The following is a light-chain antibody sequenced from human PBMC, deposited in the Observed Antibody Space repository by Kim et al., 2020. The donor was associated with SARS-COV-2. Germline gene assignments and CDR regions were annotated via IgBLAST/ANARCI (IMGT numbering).Light chain of an antibody. V-gene: IGKV3-15*01. J-gene: IGKJ4*01. CDR1: QSISSN. CDR3: QQYTNLPLT. CDR2: GAS. Sequence: VSQGESAPPSCRDSQSISSNFAWYQQKPGQAPRLLIFGASTRATGIPARFSGSGSGTEFTLTFSSLQSEDSAVYYCQQYTNLPLTFGGGTKVDIK.